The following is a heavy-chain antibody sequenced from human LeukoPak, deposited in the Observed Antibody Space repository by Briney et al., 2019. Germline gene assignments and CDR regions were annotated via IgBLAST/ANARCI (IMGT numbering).Heavy chain of an antibody. CDR2: ISSGGSTK. J-gene: IGHJ6*02. Sequence: GGSLRLSCAASGFSFSSHSMNWVRQAPGKGLEWISYISSGGSTKYYVDSVRGRFTISRDNDKNSMYLQMNSLRAEDTAVYYCVRDDTGTESNYYGMDVWGQGTIVTVSS. CDR1: GFSFSSHS. V-gene: IGHV3-48*01. D-gene: IGHD1/OR15-1a*01. CDR3: VRDDTGTESNYYGMDV.